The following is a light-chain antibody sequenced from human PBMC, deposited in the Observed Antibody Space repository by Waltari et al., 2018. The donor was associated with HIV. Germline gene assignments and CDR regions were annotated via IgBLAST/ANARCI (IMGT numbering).Light chain of an antibody. J-gene: IGLJ2*01. Sequence: QSVLTQPPSVSAAPGQKVTISCSGSSSNIGNFYLSWYQQLPGTAPQPLIYENTNLPSGIPYLFSGSKSGTSATLGITGLQTGDEANYYCGTWDSSLSAGVVFGGGTKLTVL. CDR3: GTWDSSLSAGVV. V-gene: IGLV1-51*02. CDR1: SSNIGNFY. CDR2: ENT.